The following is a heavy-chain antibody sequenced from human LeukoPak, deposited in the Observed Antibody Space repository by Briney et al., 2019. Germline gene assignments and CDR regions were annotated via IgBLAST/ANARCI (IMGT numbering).Heavy chain of an antibody. Sequence: GGSLRLSCAASGFTFSKYAISCVRQATGKGLEWVSTISGGGDSTYYADSVKGRFTISRDNAKNTLYLQMNSLRAEDTAVYYCASWAVVTSEFDYWGQGTLVTVSS. CDR3: ASWAVVTSEFDY. D-gene: IGHD4-23*01. V-gene: IGHV3-23*01. CDR2: ISGGGDST. CDR1: GFTFSKYA. J-gene: IGHJ4*02.